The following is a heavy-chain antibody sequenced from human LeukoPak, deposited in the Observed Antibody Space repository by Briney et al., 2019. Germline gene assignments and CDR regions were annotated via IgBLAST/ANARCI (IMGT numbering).Heavy chain of an antibody. V-gene: IGHV3-15*01. CDR1: GFTFSNAW. Sequence: GGSLRLSCAASGFTFSNAWMSWVRQAPGKGLEWVGRIKSKADGGTTDYAAPVKGRFTISRDDSENTLYVQMNILKTEDTAVYYCATNSDYEGLFAYWGQGSLVTVSS. CDR2: IKSKADGGTT. CDR3: ATNSDYEGLFAY. D-gene: IGHD5-12*01. J-gene: IGHJ4*02.